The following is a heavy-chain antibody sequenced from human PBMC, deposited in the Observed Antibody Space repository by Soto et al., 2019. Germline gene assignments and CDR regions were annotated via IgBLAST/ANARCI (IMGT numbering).Heavy chain of an antibody. CDR3: ARGPRFYGSGRLRDWFDP. J-gene: IGHJ5*02. CDR2: INPNSGGT. CDR1: GYTFTDYS. Sequence: ASVKVSCKASGYTFTDYSMHWVRQAPGQGLEWMGWINPNSGGTNYAQKFQGWVTMTRDTSISTAYMELSRLRSDDTAVYYCARGPRFYGSGRLRDWFDPWGQGTLVTVSS. D-gene: IGHD3-10*01. V-gene: IGHV1-2*04.